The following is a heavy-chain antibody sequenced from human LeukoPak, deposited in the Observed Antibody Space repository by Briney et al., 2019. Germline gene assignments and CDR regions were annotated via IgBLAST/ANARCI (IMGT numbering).Heavy chain of an antibody. CDR2: VSDSGGST. CDR3: AKVRTLPWFDP. Sequence: GGSLRLSCAASGFTFSSYAMSWVRQAPGKGLEWVSSVSDSGGSTYYADSVKGRFTISRDNSKNTLYLQMNSLRAEDTAVYYCAKVRTLPWFDPWGQGTLVTVSS. J-gene: IGHJ5*02. CDR1: GFTFSSYA. D-gene: IGHD1-7*01. V-gene: IGHV3-23*01.